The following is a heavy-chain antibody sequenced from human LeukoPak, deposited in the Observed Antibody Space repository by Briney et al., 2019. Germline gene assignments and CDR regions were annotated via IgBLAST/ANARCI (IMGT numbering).Heavy chain of an antibody. J-gene: IGHJ4*02. CDR1: GVSRSSYY. V-gene: IGHV4-59*01. Sequence: SETLSLTCNVFGVSRSSYYWTWLRQPQGKGLKWIGYVYYTGTPSYSPSLKSRATISLDTSKSQFSLKLTSVTAADTAIYYCAVSDVSCCNFDIWGQGTLVTVSS. D-gene: IGHD2-15*01. CDR3: AVSDVSCCNFDI. CDR2: VYYTGTP.